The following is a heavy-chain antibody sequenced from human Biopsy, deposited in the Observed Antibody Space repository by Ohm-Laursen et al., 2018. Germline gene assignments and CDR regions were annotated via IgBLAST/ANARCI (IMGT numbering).Heavy chain of an antibody. CDR1: GYTFTDYY. D-gene: IGHD3-16*02. V-gene: IGHV1-2*02. CDR2: IHVNSGAT. CDR3: VRDHGVTFSGVIVRGDAFDV. Sequence: SVKVSCKASGYTFTDYYLHWVRQDPGQGLEWMGWIHVNSGATNYAEKFQGRVTMTGDTSLRTTYMELRSLSPDDTAVYYCVRDHGVTFSGVIVRGDAFDVWGQGTKVTVSS. J-gene: IGHJ3*01.